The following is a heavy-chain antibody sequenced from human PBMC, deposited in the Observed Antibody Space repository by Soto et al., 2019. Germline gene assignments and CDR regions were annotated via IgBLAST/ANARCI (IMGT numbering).Heavy chain of an antibody. Sequence: PGGSLRLSCAAPGFTFSNYGMHWVRQTPGKGLEWVAVISYDGSHQFYTDSVKGRFTISRDNSKNTLYLQMNSLKTEDTAMYYCAKDPKCCTIGSHFLDNWFDPWGQGXLVTVYS. CDR2: ISYDGSHQ. D-gene: IGHD2-8*01. J-gene: IGHJ5*02. CDR1: GFTFSNYG. CDR3: AKDPKCCTIGSHFLDNWFDP. V-gene: IGHV3-30*18.